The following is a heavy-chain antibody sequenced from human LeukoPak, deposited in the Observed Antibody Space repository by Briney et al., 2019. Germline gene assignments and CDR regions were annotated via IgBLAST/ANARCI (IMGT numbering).Heavy chain of an antibody. CDR3: ARVQDDY. CDR1: GGSFSGYY. J-gene: IGHJ4*02. CDR2: INHSGST. Sequence: SDTLSLTCAVYGGSFSGYYWSWIRQPPGKGLEWIGEINHSGSTNYNPSLKSRVTISVDTSKNQFSLKLSSVTAADTAVYYCARVQDDYWGQGTLVTVSS. V-gene: IGHV4-34*01.